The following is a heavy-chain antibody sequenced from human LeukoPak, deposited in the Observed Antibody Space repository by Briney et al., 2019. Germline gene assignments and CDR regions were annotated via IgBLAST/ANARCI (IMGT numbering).Heavy chain of an antibody. CDR2: ISYDGSNK. D-gene: IGHD1-26*01. CDR1: GFTFSSYA. J-gene: IGHJ4*02. Sequence: GGSLRLSCAASGFTFSSYAMHWVRQAPGKGLEWVAVISYDGSNKYYADSVKGRFTISRDNSKNTLYLQMKSRRAEDTAGYYCARGGGELRLFDYWGQGTLVTVSS. CDR3: ARGGGELRLFDY. V-gene: IGHV3-30-3*01.